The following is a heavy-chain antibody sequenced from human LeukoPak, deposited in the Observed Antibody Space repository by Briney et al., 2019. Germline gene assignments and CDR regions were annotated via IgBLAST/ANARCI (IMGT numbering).Heavy chain of an antibody. J-gene: IGHJ4*02. V-gene: IGHV1-69*13. CDR2: IIPIFGTA. CDR1: GGTFSSYA. Sequence: SVKVSCKASGGTFSSYAISWVRQAPGHGLEWMGGIIPIFGTANYAQKFQGRVTITADESTSTAYMELSSLRSEDTAVYYCARTDSSGYYLDYWGQGTLVTVSS. CDR3: ARTDSSGYYLDY. D-gene: IGHD3-22*01.